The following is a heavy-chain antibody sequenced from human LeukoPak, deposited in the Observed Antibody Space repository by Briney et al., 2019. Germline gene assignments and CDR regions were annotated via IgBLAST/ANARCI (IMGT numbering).Heavy chain of an antibody. D-gene: IGHD1-1*01. CDR2: IYYSGST. CDR1: GGSISSGDYY. CDR3: AGDVMSTALDAFDV. Sequence: SETLSLTCTVSGGSISSGDYYWSWIRQPPGKGLEWIGYIYYSGSTNYNPSLKSRVTISVDKSKNQFSLKLSSVTAADTAVYYCAGDVMSTALDAFDVWGQGTMVTVSS. J-gene: IGHJ3*01. V-gene: IGHV4-61*08.